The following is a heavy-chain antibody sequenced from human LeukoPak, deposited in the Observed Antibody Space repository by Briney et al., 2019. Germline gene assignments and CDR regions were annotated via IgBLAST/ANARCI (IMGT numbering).Heavy chain of an antibody. Sequence: NPSETLSLTCTVSGTYVGRYYWSWIRQPPGKGLEWIGYFHNSGNTNYNPSLSSRITMSVDTSKNQFSLKLSSVTAADTAVYYCARGRKIFGVVIMVDPWGQGTLVTVSS. CDR1: GTYVGRYY. V-gene: IGHV4-59*02. D-gene: IGHD3-3*01. J-gene: IGHJ5*02. CDR2: FHNSGNT. CDR3: ARGRKIFGVVIMVDP.